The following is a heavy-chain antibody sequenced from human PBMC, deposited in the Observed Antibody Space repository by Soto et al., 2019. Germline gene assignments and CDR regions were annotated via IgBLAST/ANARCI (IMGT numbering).Heavy chain of an antibody. Sequence: QVQLQESGPGLVKPSETLSLTCTVSGGSISSYYWSWIRQPPAKGLEWIGYIYYSGSTNYNPSLKSRVTISVDTSKNQFSLKLSSVTAADTAVYYCARTSSSSHLDYWGQGTLVTVSS. CDR2: IYYSGST. J-gene: IGHJ4*02. CDR3: ARTSSSSHLDY. CDR1: GGSISSYY. D-gene: IGHD6-6*01. V-gene: IGHV4-59*01.